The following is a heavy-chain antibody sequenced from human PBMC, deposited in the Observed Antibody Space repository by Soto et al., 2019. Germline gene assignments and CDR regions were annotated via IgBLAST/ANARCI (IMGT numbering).Heavy chain of an antibody. CDR2: ISYDGTNK. Sequence: QVQLVESGGGVVQPGRSLRLSCAASGFTFSSFAMHWVRQAPGKGLEWVAIISYDGTNKYYAGSVKGRFTISSDNSKNTLYLQMNSLRADDTALYYCARGMGAVAKNYYGMDVWGQGTTVTVSS. CDR1: GFTFSSFA. J-gene: IGHJ6*02. V-gene: IGHV3-30-3*01. D-gene: IGHD6-19*01. CDR3: ARGMGAVAKNYYGMDV.